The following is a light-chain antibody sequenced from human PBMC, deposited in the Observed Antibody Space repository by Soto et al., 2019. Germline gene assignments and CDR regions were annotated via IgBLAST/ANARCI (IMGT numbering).Light chain of an antibody. J-gene: IGKJ5*01. CDR3: QQYGTSEII. Sequence: EIVLTQSPGTLSLSPGERATLSCRASQSVSSSYLACYQQNPGQAPRLLIYGASSRATGIPDRFSGSGSGTDFTLTITRLEPEDFAVFYCQQYGTSEIIFGQGTRLEIK. CDR1: QSVSSSY. V-gene: IGKV3-20*01. CDR2: GAS.